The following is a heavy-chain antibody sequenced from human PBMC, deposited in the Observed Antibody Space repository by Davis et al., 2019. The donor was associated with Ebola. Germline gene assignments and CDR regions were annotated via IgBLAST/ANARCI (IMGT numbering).Heavy chain of an antibody. D-gene: IGHD1-26*01. V-gene: IGHV3-23*01. CDR3: AKDTSNIWFDI. J-gene: IGHJ5*02. CDR2: LGTSADT. Sequence: GESLKISCAASGFVFRNYVMSWVRQAPGKGLEWVSTLGTSADTYYADSEKGRFTISRDNSKNTLYLQMNGLRVEDTAIYYCAKDTSNIWFDIWGQGTLVTVSS. CDR1: GFVFRNYV.